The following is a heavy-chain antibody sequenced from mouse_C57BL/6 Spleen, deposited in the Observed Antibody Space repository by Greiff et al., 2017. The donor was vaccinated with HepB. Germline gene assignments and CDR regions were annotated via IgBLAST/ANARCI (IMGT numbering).Heavy chain of an antibody. CDR2: ISNGGGST. CDR1: GFTFSDYY. Sequence: DVKLVESGGGLVQPGGSLKLSCAASGFTFSDYYMYWVRQTPEKRLEWVAYISNGGGSTYYPDTVKGRFTISRDNAKNTLYLQMSRLKSEDTAMYYCARLGGYYDYAMDYWGQGTSVTVSS. V-gene: IGHV5-12*01. CDR3: ARLGGYYDYAMDY. J-gene: IGHJ4*01. D-gene: IGHD2-3*01.